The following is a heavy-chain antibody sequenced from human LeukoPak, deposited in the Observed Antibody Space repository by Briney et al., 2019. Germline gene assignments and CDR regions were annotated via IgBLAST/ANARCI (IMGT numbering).Heavy chain of an antibody. CDR3: ARDRSCTGGSCYMDV. CDR2: INTDGGST. CDR1: GSTFSSYW. Sequence: GGSLRLSCAASGSTFSSYWMHWVRQAPGKGLVWVSRINTDGGSTSYADSVKGRFTISRDNAKNTLYLQMNSLRAEDTAVYYCARDRSCTGGSCYMDVWGRGTTVTVSS. J-gene: IGHJ6*03. D-gene: IGHD2-15*01. V-gene: IGHV3-74*01.